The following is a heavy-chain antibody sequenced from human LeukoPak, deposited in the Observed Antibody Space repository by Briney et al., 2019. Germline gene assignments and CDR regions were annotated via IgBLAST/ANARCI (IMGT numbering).Heavy chain of an antibody. CDR3: AKDYSFSVDY. V-gene: IGHV1-18*01. CDR2: INVNKGNT. Sequence: GASVKVSCKVSGYTFTSSGITWVRQVPGQGLEWMGWINVNKGNTNYAQNFQDRVIMTTDTPTSTAYMELRSLRSDDTAVYYCAKDYSFSVDYWGQGTLVTVSS. CDR1: GYTFTSSG. J-gene: IGHJ4*02. D-gene: IGHD2-15*01.